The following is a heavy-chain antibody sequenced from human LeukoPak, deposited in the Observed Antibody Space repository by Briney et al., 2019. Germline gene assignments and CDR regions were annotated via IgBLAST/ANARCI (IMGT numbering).Heavy chain of an antibody. J-gene: IGHJ4*02. V-gene: IGHV1-2*02. CDR3: ARSNARIAAAGTGLGY. CDR2: INPNSGGT. CDR1: GYTFTGYY. Sequence: ASVKVSCKASGYTFTGYYMHWVRQAPGQGLEWMGWINPNSGGTNYAQKFQGRVTMTRDTSISTAYMELSRLRSDDTAVYYCARSNARIAAAGTGLGYWGQGTLVTVSS. D-gene: IGHD6-13*01.